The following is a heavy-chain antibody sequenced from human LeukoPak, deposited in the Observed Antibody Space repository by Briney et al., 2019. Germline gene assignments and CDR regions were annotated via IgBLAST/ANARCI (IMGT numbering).Heavy chain of an antibody. CDR2: ISYDGSNK. J-gene: IGHJ4*02. D-gene: IGHD3-22*01. CDR3: ARGTRGITMIVHDFDY. Sequence: PGRFLRLSCAASGFTFSSYAMHWVRQAPGKGLEWVAVISYDGSNKYYADSVKGRFTISRDNSKNTLYLQMNSLRAEDTAVYYCARGTRGITMIVHDFDYWGQGTLVTVSS. V-gene: IGHV3-30-3*01. CDR1: GFTFSSYA.